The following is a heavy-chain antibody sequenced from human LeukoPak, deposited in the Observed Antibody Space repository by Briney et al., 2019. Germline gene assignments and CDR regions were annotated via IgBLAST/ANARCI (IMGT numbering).Heavy chain of an antibody. D-gene: IGHD1/OR15-1a*01. CDR2: INYSGST. CDR3: ARYPVEQTRLVAFDI. V-gene: IGHV4-34*01. CDR1: SESFSGYF. Sequence: PSETLSLTCAIYSESFSGYFWSWIRQPPGKGLEWIGEINYSGSTNYNPSLKSRVTISIDTSKNQFSLKLSSVTAADTAVYYCARYPVEQTRLVAFDIWGQGTMVTVSS. J-gene: IGHJ3*02.